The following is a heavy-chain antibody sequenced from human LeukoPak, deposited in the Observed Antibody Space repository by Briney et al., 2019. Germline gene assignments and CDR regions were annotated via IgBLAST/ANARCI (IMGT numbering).Heavy chain of an antibody. J-gene: IGHJ4*02. Sequence: GGSLRLSCVVSGFTVSSNFMSWVRQAPGKGLEWVSVLYSGGNTYHADSVKGRFTISRDNSKNTLYLQMNSLRAEDTAVYYCAREGASSSFGYWGQGTLVTVSS. D-gene: IGHD6-13*01. CDR3: AREGASSSFGY. CDR1: GFTVSSNF. V-gene: IGHV3-53*01. CDR2: LYSGGNT.